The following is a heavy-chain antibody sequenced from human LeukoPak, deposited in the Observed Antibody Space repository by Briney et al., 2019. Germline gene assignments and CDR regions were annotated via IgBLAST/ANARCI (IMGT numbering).Heavy chain of an antibody. CDR3: ARVRGVINPIDY. V-gene: IGHV4-39*01. D-gene: IGHD3-10*01. CDR1: GFTFSSYA. Sequence: GSLRLSCAASGFTFSSYAMSWIRQPPGKGLEWIGSIYYSGSTYYNPSLKSRVTISVDTSKNQFSLKLSSVTAADTAVYYCARVRGVINPIDYWGQGTLVTVSS. CDR2: IYYSGST. J-gene: IGHJ4*02.